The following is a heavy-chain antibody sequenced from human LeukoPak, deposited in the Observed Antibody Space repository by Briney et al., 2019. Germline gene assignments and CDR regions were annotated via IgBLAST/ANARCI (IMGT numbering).Heavy chain of an antibody. J-gene: IGHJ3*02. V-gene: IGHV4-39*07. D-gene: IGHD6-13*01. CDR2: IDSSGNT. CDR1: GGSISSSGYY. Sequence: SETLSLTCTVSGGSISSSGYYWGWIRQPPGKGLEYFASIDSSGNTYYNPSLQSRVTISADTSKNQFSLKLSSVTAADTAVYYCARVDSSPQDAFDIWGQGTMVTVSS. CDR3: ARVDSSPQDAFDI.